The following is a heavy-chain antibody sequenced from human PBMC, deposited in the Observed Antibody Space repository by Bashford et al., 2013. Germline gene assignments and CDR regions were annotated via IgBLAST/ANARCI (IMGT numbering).Heavy chain of an antibody. V-gene: IGHV1-69*06. Sequence: SVKVSCKASGGTFSSYAISWVRQAPGQGLEWMGGIIPIFGTANYAQKFQGRVTITADKSTSTAYMELSSLRSEDTAVYYCARDSRGGFWSGYYEGYYYGMDVWGQGTTVTVSS. CDR2: IIPIFGTA. J-gene: IGHJ6*02. CDR3: ARDSRGGFWSGYYEGYYYGMDV. D-gene: IGHD3-3*01. CDR1: GGTFSSYA.